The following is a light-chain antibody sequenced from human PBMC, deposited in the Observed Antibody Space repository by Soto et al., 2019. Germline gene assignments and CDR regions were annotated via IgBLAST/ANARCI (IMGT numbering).Light chain of an antibody. Sequence: QSVLTQPPSASGSPGQSVTISCTGTSSDVGGYNYVSWYQQYPGKAPKLMIYEVSKRPSGVPDRFSGSKSGKTASLTVSGLQAEYEADYYCSSYAGSDIWVFGGGTKLTVL. CDR3: SSYAGSDIWV. J-gene: IGLJ3*02. CDR2: EVS. CDR1: SSDVGGYNY. V-gene: IGLV2-8*01.